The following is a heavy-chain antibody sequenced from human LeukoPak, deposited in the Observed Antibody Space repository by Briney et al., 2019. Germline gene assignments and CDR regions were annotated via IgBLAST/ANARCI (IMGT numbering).Heavy chain of an antibody. CDR2: IKQDGSEN. CDR3: ACSTSCGY. CDR1: GFTFSTYW. J-gene: IGHJ4*02. D-gene: IGHD2-2*01. Sequence: GGSLRLSCAASGFTFSTYWMSWVRQAPGKGLEWVANIKQDGSENYYVDSVKGRFTISRDNATNSLYLQMNSLRAEDTAVYYCACSTSCGYWGQGTLVTVSS. V-gene: IGHV3-7*01.